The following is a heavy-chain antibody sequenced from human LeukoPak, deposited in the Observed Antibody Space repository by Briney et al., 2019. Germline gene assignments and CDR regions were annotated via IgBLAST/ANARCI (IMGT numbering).Heavy chain of an antibody. CDR3: ARELALSMDV. J-gene: IGHJ6*02. CDR2: INHSGST. CDR1: GGSFSGYY. Sequence: PSETLSLTCAVYGGSFSGYYWSWIRQPPGKGLEWIGEINHSGSTNYNPSLKSRVTISVDTSKNQFSLKLSSVTAADTAVYYCARELALSMDVWGQGTTVTVSS. D-gene: IGHD1-26*01. V-gene: IGHV4-34*01.